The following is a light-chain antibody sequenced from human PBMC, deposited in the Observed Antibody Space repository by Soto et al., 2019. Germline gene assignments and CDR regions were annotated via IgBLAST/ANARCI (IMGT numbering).Light chain of an antibody. CDR2: GAS. Sequence: EIVLTQSPGTLSLSPGKRATLSCRASQTVYNGYLAWYQQKPGQAPRLLIYGASSRATGIPDRFSGSESGTDFTLNISSLQPDDSAIYYCQHYNTYSKAFGPGTKVDIK. CDR3: QHYNTYSKA. J-gene: IGKJ3*01. V-gene: IGKV3-20*01. CDR1: QTVYNGY.